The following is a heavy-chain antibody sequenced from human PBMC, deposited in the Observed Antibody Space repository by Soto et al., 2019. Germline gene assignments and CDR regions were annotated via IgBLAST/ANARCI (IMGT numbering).Heavy chain of an antibody. CDR3: ARDFRLNDIVVVPAAITYGMDV. V-gene: IGHV1-2*04. J-gene: IGHJ6*02. Sequence: ASVKVSCQXSGYTFTGYYMHWVRQAPGKGLVWMGWINPNSGGTNYAQKFQGWVTMTRDTSISTAYMELSRLRSDDTAVYYCARDFRLNDIVVVPAAITYGMDVWGQGTTVTVSS. CDR2: INPNSGGT. D-gene: IGHD2-2*01. CDR1: GYTFTGYY.